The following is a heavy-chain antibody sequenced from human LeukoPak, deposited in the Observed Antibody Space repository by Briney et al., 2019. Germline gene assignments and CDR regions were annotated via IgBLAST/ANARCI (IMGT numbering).Heavy chain of an antibody. CDR1: GGSFSGYY. J-gene: IGHJ6*03. V-gene: IGHV4-34*01. CDR3: ARRVGRWFGERAYYYNYMDV. Sequence: PSETLSLTCAVYGGSFSGYYWSWIRQPPGKGVEWIGEINHSGSTNYNPSLKSRVTISVDTSKNQFSLRLSSVTAADTAVYYCARRVGRWFGERAYYYNYMDVWGKGTTVTISS. CDR2: INHSGST. D-gene: IGHD3-10*01.